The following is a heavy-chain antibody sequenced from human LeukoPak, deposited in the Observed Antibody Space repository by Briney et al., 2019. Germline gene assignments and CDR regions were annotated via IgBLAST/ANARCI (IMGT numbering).Heavy chain of an antibody. V-gene: IGHV3-9*01. Sequence: GGSLRLSCAASGFTFDDYAMHWVRQAPGKGLEWVSGISWNSGSIGYADSVKGRFTISRDNAKNSLYLQMNSLRAEDTALYYCAKVSFDYFDYWGQGTLVTVSS. CDR3: AKVSFDYFDY. CDR2: ISWNSGSI. CDR1: GFTFDDYA. J-gene: IGHJ4*02.